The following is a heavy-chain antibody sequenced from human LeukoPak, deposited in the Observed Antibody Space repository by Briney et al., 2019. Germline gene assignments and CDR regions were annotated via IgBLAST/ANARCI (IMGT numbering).Heavy chain of an antibody. Sequence: GASVKVSCKASGGTFSSYAISWVRQAPGQGLEWMGGIIPIFGTANYAQKFQGRVTITADESTSTAYMELSSLRSEDTAVYYCARRAEWWLRPFDYWGQGTLVTVSS. CDR3: ARRAEWWLRPFDY. D-gene: IGHD5-12*01. CDR1: GGTFSSYA. J-gene: IGHJ4*02. V-gene: IGHV1-69*13. CDR2: IIPIFGTA.